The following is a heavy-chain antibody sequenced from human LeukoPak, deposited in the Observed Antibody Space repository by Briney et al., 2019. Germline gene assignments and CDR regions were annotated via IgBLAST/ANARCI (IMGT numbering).Heavy chain of an antibody. Sequence: GASVKVSCKAAGYSFSDYYIHWVRQAPGQGPEWMGWINPKSGGPNFAQKFQGRVTMTRDTPSRTAYLELSRLNSDDTAVYYCATERVVRGVRVFDYWGQGTLVTVSS. CDR2: INPKSGGP. CDR3: ATERVVRGVRVFDY. J-gene: IGHJ4*02. CDR1: GYSFSDYY. D-gene: IGHD3-10*01. V-gene: IGHV1-2*02.